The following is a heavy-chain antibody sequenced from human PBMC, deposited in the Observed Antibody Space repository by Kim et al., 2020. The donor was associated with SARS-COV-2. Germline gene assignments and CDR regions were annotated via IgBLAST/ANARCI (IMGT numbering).Heavy chain of an antibody. V-gene: IGHV5-51*01. D-gene: IGHD2-21*02. CDR2: IYPGDSDT. Sequence: GESLKISCKGSGYSFTSYWIGWVRQMPGKGLEWMGIIYPGDSDTRYSPSFQGQVTISADKSISTAYLQWSSLKASDTAMYYCARRTDTDCGGDCYYPAGYFELWGRGTLVTVSS. CDR3: ARRTDTDCGGDCYYPAGYFEL. CDR1: GYSFTSYW. J-gene: IGHJ2*01.